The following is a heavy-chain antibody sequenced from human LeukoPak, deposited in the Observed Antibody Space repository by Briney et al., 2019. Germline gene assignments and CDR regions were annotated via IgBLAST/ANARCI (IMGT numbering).Heavy chain of an antibody. CDR2: IYYSGIT. Sequence: KPSETLSLTCTVSGGSISSSSYYWGWIRQPPGKGLEWIGSIYYSGITYYNPSLKSRVTISVDTSKNRFSLKLSSVTAADTAVYYCAGGSCFWGICLYGDYTIDYWGQGTLVTVSS. CDR1: GGSISSSSYY. J-gene: IGHJ4*02. V-gene: IGHV4-39*01. D-gene: IGHD2-15*01. CDR3: AGGSCFWGICLYGDYTIDY.